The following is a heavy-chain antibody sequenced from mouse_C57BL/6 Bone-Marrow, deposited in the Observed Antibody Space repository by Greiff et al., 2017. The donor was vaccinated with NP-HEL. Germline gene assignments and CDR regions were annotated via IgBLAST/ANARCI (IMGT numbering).Heavy chain of an antibody. CDR3: TTYYYGSRDY. CDR1: GFNIKDDY. J-gene: IGHJ2*01. Sequence: EVQLVESGAELVRPGASVKLSCTASGFNIKDDYMHWVKQRPEQGLEWIGWIDPENGDTEYASKFQGKATITADTSSNTAYLQLSSLTSEDTAVYYCTTYYYGSRDYWGQGTTLTVSS. D-gene: IGHD1-1*01. V-gene: IGHV14-4*01. CDR2: IDPENGDT.